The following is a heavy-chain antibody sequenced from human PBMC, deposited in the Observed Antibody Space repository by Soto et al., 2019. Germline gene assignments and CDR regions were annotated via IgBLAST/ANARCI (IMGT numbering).Heavy chain of an antibody. CDR2: ILPSSGST. Sequence: GLEWMGIILPSSGSTSYAQNFQGRVTMTRDTSTSTVYMELTSLRIEDTAVYYCARARGYSFGLPQNWFDPWGQGTPVTVSS. CDR3: ARARGYSFGLPQNWFDP. D-gene: IGHD5-12*01. V-gene: IGHV1-46*01. J-gene: IGHJ5*02.